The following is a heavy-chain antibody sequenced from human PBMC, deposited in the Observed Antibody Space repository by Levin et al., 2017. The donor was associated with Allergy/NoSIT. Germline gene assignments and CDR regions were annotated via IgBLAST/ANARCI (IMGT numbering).Heavy chain of an antibody. CDR1: GYTFNDYY. V-gene: IGHV1-2*02. D-gene: IGHD2-15*01. Sequence: ASVKVSCQASGYTFNDYYLHWVRQAPGQGLEWMGCIVPKSGDTTYAQMLQGRVTMTRDTSITTAYMELSRLSSDDTAIYFCARGLGHCRAGGCFAWGQGTLVTVSS. J-gene: IGHJ4*02. CDR2: IVPKSGDT. CDR3: ARGLGHCRAGGCFA.